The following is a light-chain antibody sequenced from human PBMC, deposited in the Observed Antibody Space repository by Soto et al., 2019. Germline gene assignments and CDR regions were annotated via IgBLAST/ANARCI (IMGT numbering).Light chain of an antibody. CDR2: GDN. Sequence: QSVLTQPPSVSGAPGQRLTLSCTGSSSNIGAGYDVHWYQQVPGTAPKLLIFGDNDRPSGVPDRFSGSKSGTSASLAITGLEAEDGATYYSQSYDYVMSGYVFFGGGTKLTVL. CDR3: QSYDYVMSGYVF. CDR1: SSNIGAGYD. J-gene: IGLJ2*01. V-gene: IGLV1-40*01.